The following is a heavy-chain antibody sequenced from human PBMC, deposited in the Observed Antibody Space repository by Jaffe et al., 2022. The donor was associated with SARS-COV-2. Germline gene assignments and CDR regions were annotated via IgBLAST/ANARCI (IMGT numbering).Heavy chain of an antibody. V-gene: IGHV1-18*01. CDR3: ARVFLDGGYGSFDY. CDR1: GYIFTNYG. D-gene: IGHD5-12*01. Sequence: QVQLEQSGAEVKKPGASVKVSCKASGYIFTNYGIAWVRQAPGQGLEWMGWISGWSGDTSPEQKFQGRVTMTTDTSTTSVYMELRSLRSDDTAVYYCARVFLDGGYGSFDYWGQGTLVTVSS. J-gene: IGHJ4*02. CDR2: ISGWSGDT.